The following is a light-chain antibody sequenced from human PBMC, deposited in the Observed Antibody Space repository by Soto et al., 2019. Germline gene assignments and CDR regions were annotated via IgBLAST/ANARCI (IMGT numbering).Light chain of an antibody. Sequence: DIQMTQSPSSLFTSVGDRVNITCRASQNIIFYLNWYQQKIGKAPKLLIYAASNLQSGVPSRFSGSGSGTDFTLTISNLQPEDFATYFCQQSYTTPVYSFGQGTKVDIK. CDR2: AAS. J-gene: IGKJ2*01. V-gene: IGKV1-39*01. CDR3: QQSYTTPVYS. CDR1: QNIIFY.